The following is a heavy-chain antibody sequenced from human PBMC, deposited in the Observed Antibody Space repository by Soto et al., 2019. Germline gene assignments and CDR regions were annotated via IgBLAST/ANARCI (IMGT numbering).Heavy chain of an antibody. CDR1: GFSLTSRPMG. D-gene: IGHD1-1*01. V-gene: IGHV2-5*02. J-gene: IGHJ4*02. Sequence: QITLKESAPTRVKPTQTLTLTCTFSGFSLTSRPMGVGWIRQPPGKALEWLAFIYWDDDKRHRPSLSSRLTITKDTSGNQVVLTMTNMDPMDTATYYCAHRLSGYDWNGGYFDYWGQGALVTVSS. CDR3: AHRLSGYDWNGGYFDY. CDR2: IYWDDDK.